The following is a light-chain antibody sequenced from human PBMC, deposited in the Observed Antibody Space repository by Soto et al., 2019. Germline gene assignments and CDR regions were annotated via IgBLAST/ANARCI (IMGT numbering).Light chain of an antibody. J-gene: IGKJ4*01. Sequence: DIQMTQSPSSLAASLGDRVTITCRASQGIGAYLALFQQKPGKVPKLLIDAASTLQSGVPSRFSGSGSGTDFTLTITSIQPEDVATYYCQKYNSAPLTCGGGTKVEIK. CDR1: QGIGAY. V-gene: IGKV1-27*01. CDR2: AAS. CDR3: QKYNSAPLT.